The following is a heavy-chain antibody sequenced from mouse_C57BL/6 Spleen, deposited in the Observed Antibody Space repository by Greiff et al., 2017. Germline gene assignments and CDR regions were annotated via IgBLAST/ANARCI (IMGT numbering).Heavy chain of an antibody. CDR1: GYSFTGYY. CDR3: ARSFYYYGSSHLFDY. V-gene: IGHV1-42*01. CDR2: INPSTGGT. D-gene: IGHD1-1*01. J-gene: IGHJ2*01. Sequence: VQLQQSGPELVKPGASVKISCKASGYSFTGYYMNWVKQSPEKSLEWIGEINPSTGGTTYNQKFKAKATLTVDKSSSTAYMQLKSLTSEDSAVYYCARSFYYYGSSHLFDYWGQGTTLTVSS.